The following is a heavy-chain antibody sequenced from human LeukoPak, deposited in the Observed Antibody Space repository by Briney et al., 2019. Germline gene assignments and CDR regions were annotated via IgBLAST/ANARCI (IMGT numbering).Heavy chain of an antibody. CDR3: ARDSGWTGDDY. CDR2: ISYDGSKI. J-gene: IGHJ4*02. Sequence: GGSLRLSCAASGFTFSSYGMHWVRQAPGKGLEWVTLISYDGSKIYYADSVKGRFTISRDNAKNTLYLQMNSLRAEDTAVYYCARDSGWTGDDYWGQGTLVTVSS. CDR1: GFTFSSYG. V-gene: IGHV3-30*12. D-gene: IGHD6-19*01.